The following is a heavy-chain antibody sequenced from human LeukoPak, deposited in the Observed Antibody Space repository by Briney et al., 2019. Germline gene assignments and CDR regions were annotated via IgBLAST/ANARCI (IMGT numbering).Heavy chain of an antibody. V-gene: IGHV1-8*03. CDR2: MNPNSGNT. J-gene: IGHJ4*02. D-gene: IGHD2-2*01. CDR1: GYTFTSYD. CDR3: ARSGSAFRITECSSTSCYYFDY. Sequence: ASVKVSCKASGYTFTSYDINWVRQATGQGLEWMGWMNPNSGNTGYAQKFQGRVTITRNTSISTAYMELSSLRSEDTAVYYCARSGSAFRITECSSTSCYYFDYWGQGTLVTVSS.